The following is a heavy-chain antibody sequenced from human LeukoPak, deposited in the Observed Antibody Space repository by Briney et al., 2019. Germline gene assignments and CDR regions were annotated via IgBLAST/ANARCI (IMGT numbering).Heavy chain of an antibody. CDR2: INPSGGST. CDR1: GCTFTSYY. V-gene: IGHV1-46*01. D-gene: IGHD2-15*01. Sequence: ASVKVSCKASGCTFTSYYMHWVRQAPGQGLEWMGIINPSGGSTSYAQKLQGRVTMTTDTPTSTAYMELRSLGSDDTAVYYCARVLGDCSGGSCYSDWFDPWGQGILVTVSS. CDR3: ARVLGDCSGGSCYSDWFDP. J-gene: IGHJ5*02.